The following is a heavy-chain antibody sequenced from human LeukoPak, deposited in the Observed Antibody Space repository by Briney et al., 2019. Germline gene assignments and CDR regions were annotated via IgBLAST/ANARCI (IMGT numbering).Heavy chain of an antibody. CDR3: ARLRIQLWLSHYMDV. V-gene: IGHV4-34*01. D-gene: IGHD5-18*01. Sequence: PGGSLRLSCAASGFTFSSYAMSWIRQPPGKGLEWIGEINHSGSTNYNPSLKSRVTISVDTSKNQFSLKLSSVTAADTAVYYCARLRIQLWLSHYMDVWGKGTTVTVSS. CDR2: INHSGST. J-gene: IGHJ6*03. CDR1: GFTFSSYA.